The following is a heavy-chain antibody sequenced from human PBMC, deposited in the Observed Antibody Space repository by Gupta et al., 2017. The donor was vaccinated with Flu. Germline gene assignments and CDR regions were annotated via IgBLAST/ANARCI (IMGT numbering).Heavy chain of an antibody. CDR2: IIPVCVPT. Sequence: QVQLVQSGAEVKKPGSLVKVSCQASGVTFSTYAINWVRQAPGQGLEWMGGIIPVCVPTNYAQKFQGRVTITADESTSTAYMGISSLRSEDTAVYYCARKGGGHCSGGSCYSFDFWGQGTRVTVSS. V-gene: IGHV1-69*01. CDR3: ARKGGGHCSGGSCYSFDF. J-gene: IGHJ4*02. D-gene: IGHD2-15*01. CDR1: GVTFSTYA.